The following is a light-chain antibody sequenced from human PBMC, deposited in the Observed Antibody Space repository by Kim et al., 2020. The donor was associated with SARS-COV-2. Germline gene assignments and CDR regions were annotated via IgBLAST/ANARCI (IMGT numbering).Light chain of an antibody. J-gene: IGKJ1*01. CDR2: TAS. CDR3: QQTSRAPRT. CDR1: QDISRY. V-gene: IGKV1-39*01. Sequence: DIQMTQSPSSLSASVGDRVTITCRESQDISRYLNWYQQKPGKATKLLIYTASSLQSGVPSRFTGSGSETDFTLTITSLQPEDFATYYCQQTSRAPRTFGQGTKVDIK.